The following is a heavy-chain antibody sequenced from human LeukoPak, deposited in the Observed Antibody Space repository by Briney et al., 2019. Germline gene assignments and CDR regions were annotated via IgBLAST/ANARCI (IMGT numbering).Heavy chain of an antibody. CDR3: ARDQRWGMIVVNPFDY. J-gene: IGHJ4*02. D-gene: IGHD3-22*01. CDR1: GYTFTSYG. CDR2: ISAHNGNT. Sequence: ASVKVSCKASGYTFTSYGISWVRQAPGQGLEWMGWISAHNGNTNYAQKLQGRVTMTTDTSTSTAYMELRSLRSDDTAVYYCARDQRWGMIVVNPFDYWGQGTLVTVSS. V-gene: IGHV1-18*01.